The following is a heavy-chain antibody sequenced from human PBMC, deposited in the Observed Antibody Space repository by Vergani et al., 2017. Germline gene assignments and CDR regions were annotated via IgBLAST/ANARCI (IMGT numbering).Heavy chain of an antibody. D-gene: IGHD4-17*01. CDR1: GGSIRSGGYY. J-gene: IGHJ1*01. Sequence: QVQLQESGPGLVKPSQTLSLTCTVSGGSIRSGGYYWSWIRQHPGKGLEWIGYIYYSGSTYYNPSLKSRVTISVDTSKNQFSLKLSSVTAADTAVYYCARGYDYGDYGGSAEDFQHWGQGTLVTVSS. CDR3: ARGYDYGDYGGSAEDFQH. CDR2: IYYSGST. V-gene: IGHV4-31*03.